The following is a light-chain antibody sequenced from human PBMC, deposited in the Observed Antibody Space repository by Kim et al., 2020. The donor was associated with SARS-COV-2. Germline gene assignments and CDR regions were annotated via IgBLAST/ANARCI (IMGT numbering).Light chain of an antibody. V-gene: IGKV1-9*01. CDR2: GAS. CDR1: QDISSY. CDR3: QQFNSYPQ. Sequence: IQLTQSPSSLSASVGDRVTITCRASQDISSYLAWYQKKPGKAPELLIFGASNWARGVPSRFSGSGSGTDFTLTISSLQPEDFAAYYCQQFNSYPQFGGGTKVDIK. J-gene: IGKJ4*02.